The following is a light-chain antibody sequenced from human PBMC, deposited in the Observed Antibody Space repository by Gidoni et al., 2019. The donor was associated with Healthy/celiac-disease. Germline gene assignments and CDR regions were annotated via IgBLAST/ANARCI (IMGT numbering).Light chain of an antibody. V-gene: IGLV3-25*03. Sequence: SYELPQPPSVSVYPGQTASITCSGDALPKQYAYWYQQKLGQAPVLVIYKDSERPSGIPERFSGSSSGTTVTLTISGVQAEDEADYYCQSADSSGTYVVFGGGTKLTVL. CDR1: ALPKQY. CDR2: KDS. CDR3: QSADSSGTYVV. J-gene: IGLJ2*01.